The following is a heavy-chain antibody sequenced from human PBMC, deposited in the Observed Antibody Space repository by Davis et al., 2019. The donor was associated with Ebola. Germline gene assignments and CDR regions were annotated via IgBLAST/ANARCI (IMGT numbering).Heavy chain of an antibody. D-gene: IGHD1-1*01. CDR1: GFTFSSYG. Sequence: GESLKISCAASGFTFSSYGMNWVRQAPGKGLEWVAVISYDGSNKYYADSVKGRFTISRDNSKNTLYLQMNSLRAEDTAVYYCAKADWKYYYYGMDVWGQGTTVTVSS. V-gene: IGHV3-30*18. CDR3: AKADWKYYYYGMDV. J-gene: IGHJ6*02. CDR2: ISYDGSNK.